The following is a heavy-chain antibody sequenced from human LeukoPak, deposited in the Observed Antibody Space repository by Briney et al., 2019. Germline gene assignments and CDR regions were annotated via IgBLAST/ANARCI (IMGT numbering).Heavy chain of an antibody. CDR1: GGSITSYY. Sequence: PSETLSLTCTVSGGSITSYYWSWIRQPPGKGLEWIGYTYYSGTTNYNPSLKSRVTISVDTSKNQFSLKVSSVTAADTAVYYCVRSKSGTYGWFDPWGQGTLVTVSS. J-gene: IGHJ5*02. V-gene: IGHV4-59*12. D-gene: IGHD4-17*01. CDR3: VRSKSGTYGWFDP. CDR2: TYYSGTT.